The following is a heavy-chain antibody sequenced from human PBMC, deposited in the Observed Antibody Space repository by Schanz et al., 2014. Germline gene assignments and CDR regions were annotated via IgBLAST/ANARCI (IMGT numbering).Heavy chain of an antibody. J-gene: IGHJ4*02. V-gene: IGHV3-23*04. CDR3: ARGTPFLCDY. CDR1: GFAFSSFA. Sequence: EVFLVESGGGLVQPGGSLRLSCAASGFAFSSFALSWVRQSPGKGLEWVSGIGGSGGSTDYADSVKGRFTISRDNSKNTVHLQMSSLRAEDTAVYYCARGTPFLCDYWGQGTLVTVSS. CDR2: IGGSGGST. D-gene: IGHD3-16*01.